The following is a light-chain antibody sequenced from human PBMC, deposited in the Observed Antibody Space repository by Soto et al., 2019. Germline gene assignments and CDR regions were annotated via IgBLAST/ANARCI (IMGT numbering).Light chain of an antibody. CDR2: SNN. CDR1: SSNIGTNT. J-gene: IGLJ2*01. Sequence: QSVLTQPPSASGTPGQRVTISCSGSSSNIGTNTVHWYHQLPGTAPKLLIYSNNLRPSGVPDRFSGSKSGTSASLAISGLQSEDEADYYWAAWDDSLSGVVFGGGTKVTVL. CDR3: AAWDDSLSGVV. V-gene: IGLV1-44*01.